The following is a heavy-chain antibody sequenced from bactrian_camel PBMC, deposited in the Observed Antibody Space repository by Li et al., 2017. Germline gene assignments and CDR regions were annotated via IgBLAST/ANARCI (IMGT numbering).Heavy chain of an antibody. Sequence: VQLVESGGGSVQAGGSLMLSCSASGFAFSTTDMSWVRQAPGKGLEWVATSATTNYRRYYDSYNAAFVKGRFTISQDNANNTLYLQMNSLKPEDTAYYYCAGTFCDAEEPGFCSGYTACFREDNVGYWGQGTQVTVS. CDR1: GFAFSTTD. V-gene: IGHV3S40*01. CDR2: TTNYRRYYDS. D-gene: IGHD2*01. CDR3: AGTFCDAEEPGFCSGYTACFREDNVGY. J-gene: IGHJ6*01.